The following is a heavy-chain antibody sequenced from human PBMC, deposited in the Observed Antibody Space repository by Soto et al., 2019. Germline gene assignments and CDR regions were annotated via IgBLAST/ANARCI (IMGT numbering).Heavy chain of an antibody. CDR1: GYTFTSYA. CDR3: AREVWHYDILTGPFDY. J-gene: IGHJ4*02. V-gene: IGHV1-3*01. Sequence: GASVKVSCKASGYTFTSYAMHWVRQAPGQRLEWMGWINAGNGNTKYSQKNQGRDTINRDTSASTTYMKMSNLKSEDTAVYYCAREVWHYDILTGPFDYWGQGTLVTVSS. CDR2: INAGNGNT. D-gene: IGHD3-9*01.